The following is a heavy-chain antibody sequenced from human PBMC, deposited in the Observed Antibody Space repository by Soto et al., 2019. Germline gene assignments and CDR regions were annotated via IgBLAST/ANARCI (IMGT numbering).Heavy chain of an antibody. CDR1: GGSISGSY. D-gene: IGHD6-19*01. CDR2: VYYTGST. J-gene: IGHJ4*02. CDR3: ARSVAVPGAHIDY. V-gene: IGHV4-59*01. Sequence: SETPSITRSVSGGSISGSYWSWCRQSPGKGLEWLGYVYYTGSTNYSPSLRSRVSISVDTSKNEFSLRLSSVTAADTAVYFCARSVAVPGAHIDYWGQGTQVTVSS.